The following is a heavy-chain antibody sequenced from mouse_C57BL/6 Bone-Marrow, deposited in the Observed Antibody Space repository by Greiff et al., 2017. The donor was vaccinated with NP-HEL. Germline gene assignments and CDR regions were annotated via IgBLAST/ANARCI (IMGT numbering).Heavy chain of an antibody. CDR3: ATHYYGSNWYFDV. V-gene: IGHV1-82*01. Sequence: QVQLQQSGPELVKPGASVKISCKASGYAFSSSWMNWVKQRPGKGLEWIGRIYPGDGDTNYNVKFKGKATLTADKSSSTAYMQLSSLTSEDSAVYFCATHYYGSNWYFDVWGTGTTVTVSS. CDR1: GYAFSSSW. CDR2: IYPGDGDT. D-gene: IGHD1-1*01. J-gene: IGHJ1*03.